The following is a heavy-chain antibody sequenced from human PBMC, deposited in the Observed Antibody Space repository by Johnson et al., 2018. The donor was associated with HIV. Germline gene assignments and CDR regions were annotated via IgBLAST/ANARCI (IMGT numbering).Heavy chain of an antibody. D-gene: IGHD2-8*02. CDR2: IRYDGSNK. Sequence: QVQLVESGGGVVQPGGSLRLSCAASGFTFSSYGMHWVRQAPGKGLEWVAFIRYDGSNKYYADSVKGRFTISRDNSKNTLYLQMNSLRAEDTAVYYCVKARGGYWGDDFDIWGQGTMVTVSS. J-gene: IGHJ3*02. V-gene: IGHV3-30*02. CDR3: VKARGGYWGDDFDI. CDR1: GFTFSSYG.